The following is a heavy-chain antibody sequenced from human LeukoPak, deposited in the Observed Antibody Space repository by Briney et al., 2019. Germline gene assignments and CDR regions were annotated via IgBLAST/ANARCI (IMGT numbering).Heavy chain of an antibody. CDR1: GYTLTELS. V-gene: IGHV1-24*01. D-gene: IGHD1-26*01. J-gene: IGHJ4*02. CDR3: ATVSPVGATYEGFDY. Sequence: ASVKVSCKVSGYTLTELSMHWVRQAPGKGLEWMGGFDPEDGETIYAQKFQGRVTMTEDTSTDKAYMELSSLRSEDTAVYYCATVSPVGATYEGFDYWGQGTLVTVSS. CDR2: FDPEDGET.